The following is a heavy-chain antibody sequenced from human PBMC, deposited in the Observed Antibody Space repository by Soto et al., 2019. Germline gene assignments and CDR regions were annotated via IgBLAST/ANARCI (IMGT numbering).Heavy chain of an antibody. D-gene: IGHD6-13*01. V-gene: IGHV1-2*04. CDR2: INPNNGGT. J-gene: IGHJ4*02. CDR1: GYSFTGNS. CDR3: AKDPQQLIVYFDY. Sequence: GASVKVSCKASGYSFTGNSMHWVRQAPGQGLEWMGWINPNNGGTNYAQRFRGWVTMTGDTSVSTAYMDLNRLKSDDTAVYYCAKDPQQLIVYFDYWGQGTQVTVSS.